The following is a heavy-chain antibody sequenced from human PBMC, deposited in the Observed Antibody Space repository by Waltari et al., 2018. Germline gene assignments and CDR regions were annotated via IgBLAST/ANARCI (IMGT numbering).Heavy chain of an antibody. V-gene: IGHV4-39*01. J-gene: IGHJ3*02. CDR2: IYYSGST. CDR1: GGSISRSGYY. CDR3: ARRGSSGWKAFDI. Sequence: QLQLQESGPGLVKPSETLSLTCTVSGGSISRSGYYWGWIRQPPGKGLEWVGSIYYSGSTYYNPSLKSRVTISVDTSKNQFSLKLSSVTAADTAVYYCARRGSSGWKAFDIWGQGTMVTVSS. D-gene: IGHD6-19*01.